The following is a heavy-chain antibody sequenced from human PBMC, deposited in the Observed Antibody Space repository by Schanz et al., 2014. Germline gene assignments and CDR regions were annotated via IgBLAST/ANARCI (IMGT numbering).Heavy chain of an antibody. V-gene: IGHV3-NL1*01. J-gene: IGHJ4*02. CDR2: ISDRGDGT. CDR3: VKTDAGWRFDY. Sequence: QVQLVESGGGVVQPGGSLRLSCAASGFTFSNYGLHWVRQAPGKGLEWVSGISDRGDGTNYGDSVRGRFTISRDNSRNTVYLQMNNVGVDDTATYYCVKTDAGWRFDYWGQGTLVIVSS. CDR1: GFTFSNYG. D-gene: IGHD6-19*01.